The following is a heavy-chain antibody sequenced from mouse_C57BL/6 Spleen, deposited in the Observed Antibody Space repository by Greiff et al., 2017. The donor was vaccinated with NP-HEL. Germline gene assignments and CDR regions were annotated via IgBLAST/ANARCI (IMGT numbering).Heavy chain of an antibody. D-gene: IGHD2-4*01. J-gene: IGHJ2*01. CDR1: GYTFTSYW. Sequence: QVQLQQPGAELVKPGASVKLSCKASGYTFTSYWMHWVKQRPGQGLEWIGMIHPNSGSTNYNEKFKSKATLTVDKSSSTAYMQLSSLTSEDSAVYYCARQAYDYDGDYWGQGTTLTVSS. V-gene: IGHV1-64*01. CDR2: IHPNSGST. CDR3: ARQAYDYDGDY.